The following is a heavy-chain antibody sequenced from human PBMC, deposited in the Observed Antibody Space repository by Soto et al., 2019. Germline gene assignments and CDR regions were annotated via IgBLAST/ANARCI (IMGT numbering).Heavy chain of an antibody. CDR3: ARARTVVTRGPLDY. Sequence: SQNMSLTCSVSGGSLSSSDNYWGCIRQPPGKGLEWIGTIYFAGNIYDNPSLKSGVTISLDTSKNQFSLTLGFVTAAHTAVYYRARARTVVTRGPLDYWRQGSVVTVGS. J-gene: IGHJ4*02. D-gene: IGHD1-26*01. CDR2: IYFAGNI. CDR1: GGSLSSSDNY. V-gene: IGHV4-39*07.